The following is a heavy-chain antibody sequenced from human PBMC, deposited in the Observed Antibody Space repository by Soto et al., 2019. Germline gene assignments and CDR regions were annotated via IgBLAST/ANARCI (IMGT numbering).Heavy chain of an antibody. CDR1: GFTFSSYS. D-gene: IGHD6-19*01. Sequence: GGSLRLSCAASGFTFSSYSMNWVRQAPGKGLEWVSSISSSSNYIYYADSVKGRFTISRDNAKNSLYLQMNSLRAEDTAVYYCARDRYSSGWYGSPAVFDYWGQGTLVTVSS. CDR3: ARDRYSSGWYGSPAVFDY. J-gene: IGHJ4*02. CDR2: ISSSSNYI. V-gene: IGHV3-21*01.